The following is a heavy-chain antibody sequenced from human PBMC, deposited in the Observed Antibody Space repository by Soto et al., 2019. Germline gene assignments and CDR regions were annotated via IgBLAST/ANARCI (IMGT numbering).Heavy chain of an antibody. J-gene: IGHJ3*01. CDR3: AREGILGLFDAYDL. CDR2: ISTHNGNT. Sequence: ASVKVCCKASGFTSSGISWVRQAPGQRLEWMGWISTHNGNTIYAQKFQGRVIMTMDTSTTTVYMELRSLRPDDTAVYLCAREGILGLFDAYDLWGQGTMVTVSS. V-gene: IGHV1-18*04. CDR1: GFTSSG. D-gene: IGHD3-3*01.